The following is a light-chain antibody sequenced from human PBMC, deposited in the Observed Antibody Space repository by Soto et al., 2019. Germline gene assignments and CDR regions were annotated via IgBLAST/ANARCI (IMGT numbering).Light chain of an antibody. J-gene: IGLJ2*01. CDR3: SSYAGSNNFVV. Sequence: QSVLTQPPSASGSPGQSVTISCTRTSSDVGGYNYVSWYQQHPGKAPKLMIYEVSKRPSGVPDRFSGSKSGNTASLTVSGLQAEDEADYYCSSYAGSNNFVVFGGGTQLTVL. CDR1: SSDVGGYNY. CDR2: EVS. V-gene: IGLV2-8*01.